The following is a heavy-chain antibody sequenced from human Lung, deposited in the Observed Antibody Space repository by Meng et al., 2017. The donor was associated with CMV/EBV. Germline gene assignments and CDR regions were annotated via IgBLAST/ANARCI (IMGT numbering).Heavy chain of an antibody. CDR2: IYTSGST. D-gene: IGHD5-24*01. Sequence: VPLEWSGPGLVKPSESLSLSCTGYCGCNSCYYWSWLQQPDGKGLEWIGRIYTSGSTNYNPALKSRVTMSVDTSKNQFSLKLSSVTAADTAVYYCARGSRDEAFQHWGQGTLVTVSS. V-gene: IGHV4-4*07. J-gene: IGHJ1*01. CDR1: CGCNSCYY. CDR3: ARGSRDEAFQH.